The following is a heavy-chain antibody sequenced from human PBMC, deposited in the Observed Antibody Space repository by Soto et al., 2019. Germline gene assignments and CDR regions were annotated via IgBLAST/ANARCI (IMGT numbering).Heavy chain of an antibody. Sequence: AVKVSCKACGGTFSSYSISWVRQAPGQGREGTGGIIPIFGTANYAQKFQGRVTITADESTSTAYMELSSLRSEDTAVYYCAMGTLCCSGGSCYSCYYYYGMDVWGQGTTVTVSS. CDR2: IIPIFGTA. D-gene: IGHD2-15*01. CDR3: AMGTLCCSGGSCYSCYYYYGMDV. CDR1: GGTFSSYS. V-gene: IGHV1-69*13. J-gene: IGHJ6*02.